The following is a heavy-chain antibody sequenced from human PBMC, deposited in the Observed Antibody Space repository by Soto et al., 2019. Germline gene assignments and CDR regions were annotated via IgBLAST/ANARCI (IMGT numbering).Heavy chain of an antibody. CDR1: GFMFSAYA. CDR2: MSYDGTNT. J-gene: IGHJ4*01. V-gene: IGHV3-30-3*01. CDR3: ARDPSPYTSGWYGIDF. D-gene: IGHD6-19*01. Sequence: QVQLVESGGGVVQPGASLRLSCTASGFMFSAYAMLWVRQAPGKGLEWVAAMSYDGTNTYYADSLKGRFTISRDNSKNTLFLQMSSLTADDSDVYYCARDPSPYTSGWYGIDFWGLGTLVTVSS.